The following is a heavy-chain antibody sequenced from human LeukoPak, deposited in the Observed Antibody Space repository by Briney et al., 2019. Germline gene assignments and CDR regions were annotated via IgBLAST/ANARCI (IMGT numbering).Heavy chain of an antibody. Sequence: GASVKLSCKASGYTFTLYDIIGVPQATGQGLEWMGWMNPNSANKGYAEKFQGRVTMTRNTSISTAYMELRSLRSEHTAGYYCAGGAPESSNTDYWGQGTLVTVSS. J-gene: IGHJ4*02. CDR1: GYTFTLYD. CDR3: AGGAPESSNTDY. D-gene: IGHD6-13*01. V-gene: IGHV1-8*01. CDR2: MNPNSANK.